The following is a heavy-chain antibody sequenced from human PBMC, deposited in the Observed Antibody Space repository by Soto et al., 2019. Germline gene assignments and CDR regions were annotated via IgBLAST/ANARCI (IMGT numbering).Heavy chain of an antibody. CDR1: RFAFDSYS. CDR3: ARVSVVIGDTWRYYYMDV. D-gene: IGHD2-21*01. CDR2: INTDSSTQ. V-gene: IGHV3-48*01. J-gene: IGHJ6*03. Sequence: GGSLRLSCVGSRFAFDSYSLNWVRQAPGRGLECISYINTDSSTQSYADSVKGRFTISRDNAKNSLYLQMNSLRAEDTAVYFCARVSVVIGDTWRYYYMDVWGEGTSVTVSS.